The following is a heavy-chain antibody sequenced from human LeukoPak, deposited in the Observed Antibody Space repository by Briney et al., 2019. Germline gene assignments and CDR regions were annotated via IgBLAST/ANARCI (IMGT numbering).Heavy chain of an antibody. V-gene: IGHV3-53*01. D-gene: IGHD3-16*01. CDR1: GFTVSSKY. CDR3: ARGTVWRLGSYGLDV. CDR2: IYSGGST. Sequence: PGGSLRLSCVAPGFTVSSKYMSWVRQAPGKGLEWVSVIYSGGSTYYGESVKGRFTISRDNSKNTVYLQMNALRAEDSAVYYCARGTVWRLGSYGLDVWGQGTTVTVSS. J-gene: IGHJ6*02.